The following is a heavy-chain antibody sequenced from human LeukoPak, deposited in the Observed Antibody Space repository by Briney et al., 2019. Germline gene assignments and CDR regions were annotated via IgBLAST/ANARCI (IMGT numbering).Heavy chain of an antibody. CDR2: ISSSSSYI. J-gene: IGHJ4*02. CDR1: GFTFSSYS. V-gene: IGHV3-21*01. D-gene: IGHD3-3*01. Sequence: GGSLRLSCAASGFTFSSYSMNWVRQAPGKGLEWVSSISSSSSYIYYAVSVKGRFTISRDNAKNSLYLQMNSLRAEDTAVYYCVTIPLFDYWGQGTLVTVSS. CDR3: VTIPLFDY.